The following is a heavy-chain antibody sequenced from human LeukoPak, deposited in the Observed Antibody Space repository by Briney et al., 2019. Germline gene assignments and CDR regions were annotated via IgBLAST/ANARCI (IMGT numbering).Heavy chain of an antibody. D-gene: IGHD2-2*01. J-gene: IGHJ6*04. V-gene: IGHV3-15*01. CDR3: ATRRCSIAACRASSYRCFDF. CDR2: IKTKTDAETT. Sequence: GGSLRLSCAASGFSFSNAWLSWVRQAPGKGPEWVGRIKTKTDAETTDYAAPVKGRSTISRDDARNSVHLELSNLRAEDTAVYYCATRRCSIAACRASSYRCFDFWGKGTTVIVSS. CDR1: GFSFSNAW.